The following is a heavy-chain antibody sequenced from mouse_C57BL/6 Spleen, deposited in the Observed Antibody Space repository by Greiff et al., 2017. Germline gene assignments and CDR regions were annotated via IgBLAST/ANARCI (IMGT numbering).Heavy chain of an antibody. CDR3: TVTGTSGDY. CDR1: GFNIKDDY. Sequence: VQLQQSGAELVRPGASVKLSCTASGFNIKDDYMHWVKQRPEHGLEWIGWIDPENGDTEYAAKFQGKATITADTSSNTAYLQLSSLTSEDTAVYYCTVTGTSGDYWGQGTTLTVSS. J-gene: IGHJ2*01. V-gene: IGHV14-4*01. D-gene: IGHD4-1*01. CDR2: IDPENGDT.